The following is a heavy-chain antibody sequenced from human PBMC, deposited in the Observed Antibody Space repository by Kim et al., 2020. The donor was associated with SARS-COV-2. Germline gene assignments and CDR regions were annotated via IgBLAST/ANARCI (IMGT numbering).Heavy chain of an antibody. D-gene: IGHD6-19*01. CDR3: ATEQDSSGWYFGAEYFQH. CDR2: ISGSGGST. V-gene: IGHV3-23*01. J-gene: IGHJ1*01. Sequence: GGSLRLSCAASGFTFSSYAMSWVRQAPGNGLEWVSAISGSGGSTYYADSVKGRFTISRDNSKNTLYLQMNSLRAEDTAVYYCATEQDSSGWYFGAEYFQHWGQGTLVTVSS. CDR1: GFTFSSYA.